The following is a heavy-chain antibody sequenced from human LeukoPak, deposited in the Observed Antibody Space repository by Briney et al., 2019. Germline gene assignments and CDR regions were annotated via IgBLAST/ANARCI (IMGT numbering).Heavy chain of an antibody. Sequence: ASVKVSCKASGGTFSSYAINWMRQAPGQGLEWMGGIIPISGTANYAQKFQGRLTITADKSTNTAYMDLSSLRSADTAVYYCAREAVAGTNWFDPWGQGTLVTVSS. V-gene: IGHV1-69*06. CDR3: AREAVAGTNWFDP. J-gene: IGHJ5*02. D-gene: IGHD6-19*01. CDR1: GGTFSSYA. CDR2: IIPISGTA.